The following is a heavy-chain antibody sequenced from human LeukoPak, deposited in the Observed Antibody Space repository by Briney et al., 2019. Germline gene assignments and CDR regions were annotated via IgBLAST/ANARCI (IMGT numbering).Heavy chain of an antibody. D-gene: IGHD6-19*01. V-gene: IGHV3-23*01. CDR3: ASHSSGWYDSLDY. CDR1: GFTFSSYA. J-gene: IGHJ4*02. CDR2: ISGSGGST. Sequence: GGSLRLSCAASGFTFSSYAMSWIRQAPGRGLEWVSAISGSGGSTYYADSVKGRFTISRDNSKNTLYLQMNSLRAEDTAVYYCASHSSGWYDSLDYWGQGTLVTVSS.